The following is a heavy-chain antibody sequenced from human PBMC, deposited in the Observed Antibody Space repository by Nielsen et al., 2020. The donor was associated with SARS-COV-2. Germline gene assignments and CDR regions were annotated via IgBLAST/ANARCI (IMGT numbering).Heavy chain of an antibody. CDR3: VKWVQLDLGYYYHGMDV. J-gene: IGHJ6*02. CDR2: ISSAGVYT. Sequence: GESLKISCAASGFTFSDYYMSWIRQAPGKGLEWVSDISSAGVYTNYADSVKGRFTISRDNAKKSLYLQMNSLRVEDTAVYYCVKWVQLDLGYYYHGMDVWGQGTTVTVSS. D-gene: IGHD6-6*01. V-gene: IGHV3-11*03. CDR1: GFTFSDYY.